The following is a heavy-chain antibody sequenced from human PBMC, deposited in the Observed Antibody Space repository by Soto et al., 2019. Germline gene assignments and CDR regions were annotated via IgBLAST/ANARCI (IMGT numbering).Heavy chain of an antibody. D-gene: IGHD6-13*01. Sequence: EVQVLESGGVLVQPGGSLRLSCVAPELIFSNYAMSWVRQAPGKGLEWVSGISGSGGSPHYADSAKGRFTISRDNSKNTLFLQMNTLRAEDTAVYYCAREGDITAAFDYWGQGTLVTVSS. J-gene: IGHJ4*02. CDR2: ISGSGGSP. V-gene: IGHV3-23*01. CDR1: ELIFSNYA. CDR3: AREGDITAAFDY.